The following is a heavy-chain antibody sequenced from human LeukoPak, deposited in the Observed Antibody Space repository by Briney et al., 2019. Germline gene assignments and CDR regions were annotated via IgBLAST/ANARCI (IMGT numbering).Heavy chain of an antibody. CDR1: GFTVVRND. D-gene: IGHD6-13*01. V-gene: IGHV3-53*01. Sequence: QAGGSLRLSCAASGFTVVRNDMSWVRQAPGKGLEWVSIIRSGGSTYYADSVKGRFTISRDNSKNTLYLQMNRLRAEDTAVYVCARDSGVAAAGTRWYLDLWGRGTLVTVSS. CDR2: IRSGGST. J-gene: IGHJ2*01. CDR3: ARDSGVAAAGTRWYLDL.